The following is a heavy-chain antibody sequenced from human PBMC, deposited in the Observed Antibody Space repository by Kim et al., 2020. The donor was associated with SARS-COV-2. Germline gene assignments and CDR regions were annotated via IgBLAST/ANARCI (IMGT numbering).Heavy chain of an antibody. J-gene: IGHJ4*02. CDR1: GFTFSSYG. D-gene: IGHD3-22*01. Sequence: GGSLRLSCAASGFTFSSYGMHWVRQAPGKGLEWVAVISYDGSNKYYADSVKGRFTISRDNSKNTLYLQMNSLRAEDTAVYYCARDDDSSGYSYFDYWGQGTLVTVSS. CDR2: ISYDGSNK. CDR3: ARDDDSSGYSYFDY. V-gene: IGHV3-33*05.